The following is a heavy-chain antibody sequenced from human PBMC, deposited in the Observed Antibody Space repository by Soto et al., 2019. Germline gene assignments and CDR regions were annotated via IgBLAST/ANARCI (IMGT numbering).Heavy chain of an antibody. V-gene: IGHV1-46*03. J-gene: IGHJ3*02. CDR3: ARFSPPHYWRGGSSYGFIGAFEN. D-gene: IGHD3-3*02. CDR2: INPSGGST. Sequence: ASVKVSCKASGYTFTSYYMHWVRQAPGQGLEWMGIINPSGGSTSYAQKFQGRVTMTRDTSTSTVYMELSSLRSEDTAVYYCARFSPPHYWRGGSSYGFIGAFENWGKGTRAT. CDR1: GYTFTSYY.